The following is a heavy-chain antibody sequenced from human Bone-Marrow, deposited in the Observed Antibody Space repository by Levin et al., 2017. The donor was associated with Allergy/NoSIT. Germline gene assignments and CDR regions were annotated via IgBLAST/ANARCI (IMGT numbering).Heavy chain of an antibody. CDR1: GFTFSSYS. D-gene: IGHD4-23*01. Sequence: GGSLRLSCAASGFTFSSYSMNWVRQAPGKGLEWVSSISSSSSYIYYADSVKGRFTISRDNAKNSLYLQMNSLRAEDTAVYYCARDSPDYGGTSYYYYYYGMDVWGQGTTVTVSS. CDR3: ARDSPDYGGTSYYYYYYGMDV. J-gene: IGHJ6*02. CDR2: ISSSSSYI. V-gene: IGHV3-21*01.